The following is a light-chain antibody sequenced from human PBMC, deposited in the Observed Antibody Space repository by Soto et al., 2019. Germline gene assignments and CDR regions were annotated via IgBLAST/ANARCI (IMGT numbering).Light chain of an antibody. V-gene: IGKV3-20*01. CDR1: RSLSSDY. CDR3: QQYGSSRWT. CDR2: HAS. Sequence: IVLMQSPDTLSLSPGERATLSCRASRSLSSDYLAWYQQKPGQAPRLLFYHASRRATGTPDRFSVSGSGTDFTLTISRLEPGDFAVYYCQQYGSSRWTFGQGTKVDIK. J-gene: IGKJ1*01.